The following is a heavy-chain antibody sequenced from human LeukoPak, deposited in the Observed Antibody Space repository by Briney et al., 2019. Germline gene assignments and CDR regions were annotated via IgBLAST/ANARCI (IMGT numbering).Heavy chain of an antibody. J-gene: IGHJ2*01. Sequence: ASVKVSCKASGYSFTSYDINWVRQATGQGLEWMRWMNPNSGNTGYAQKFQGRVTMTRNTSISTAYMELSSLRSEDTAVYYCARDWSGAHYWYFDLWGRGTLVTVSS. CDR2: MNPNSGNT. CDR3: ARDWSGAHYWYFDL. CDR1: GYSFTSYD. V-gene: IGHV1-8*01.